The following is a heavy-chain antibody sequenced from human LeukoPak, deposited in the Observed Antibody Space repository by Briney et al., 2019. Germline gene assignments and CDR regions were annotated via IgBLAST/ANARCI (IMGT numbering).Heavy chain of an antibody. D-gene: IGHD5-18*01. CDR1: GFTFSNYS. J-gene: IGHJ4*02. CDR3: ATLPNYSYGHPYYFDY. CDR2: LNHSGDTK. Sequence: GGSLTLSCAASGFTFSNYSLSWVRQPPGKGLEWVAALNHSGDTKYYPAPVKGRFTISRDNSKNTLYLQMNSLRAEDTAVYYCATLPNYSYGHPYYFDYWGQGTLVTVSS. V-gene: IGHV3-23*01.